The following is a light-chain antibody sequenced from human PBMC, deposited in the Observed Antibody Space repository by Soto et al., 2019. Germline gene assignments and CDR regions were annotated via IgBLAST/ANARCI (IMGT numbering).Light chain of an antibody. CDR3: QQRSNWPSIT. J-gene: IGKJ5*01. CDR2: DAS. CDR1: QSVSSY. Sequence: PGEIATLSCRASQSVSSYLAWYQQKPGQAPRLLIYDASNRATGIPARFSGSGSGTDFTLTINSLEPEDSAVYYCQQRSNWPSITFGQGTRLEIK. V-gene: IGKV3-11*01.